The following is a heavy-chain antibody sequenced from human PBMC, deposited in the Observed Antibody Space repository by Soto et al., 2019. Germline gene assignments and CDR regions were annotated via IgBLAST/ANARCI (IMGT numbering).Heavy chain of an antibody. CDR1: GYSFASYW. J-gene: IGHJ5*02. D-gene: IGHD1-26*01. CDR2: IYPGDSDT. V-gene: IGHV5-51*01. Sequence: GETLKISCKGSGYSFASYWIGWVRQMPGKGQEWMGIIYPGDSDTRYSPSFQGQVTITVDKSISTAYLHWSSLKASDTAKYYYARSQAGGRDRFAPWGQGALATVSS. CDR3: ARSQAGGRDRFAP.